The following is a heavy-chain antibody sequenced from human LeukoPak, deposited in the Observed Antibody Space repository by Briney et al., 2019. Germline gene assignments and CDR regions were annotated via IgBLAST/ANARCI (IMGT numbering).Heavy chain of an antibody. CDR3: ARGYSGTFYAEYYFDY. Sequence: SETLSLTCAVYGGSFSGYYWSWIRQPPGKGLEWIGEINHSGSTYYNPSLKSRVTISLDTSKNQFSLRLSSVTAADTAVYYCARGYSGTFYAEYYFDYWGQGTLVTVSS. CDR1: GGSFSGYY. D-gene: IGHD1-26*01. CDR2: INHSGST. V-gene: IGHV4-34*01. J-gene: IGHJ4*02.